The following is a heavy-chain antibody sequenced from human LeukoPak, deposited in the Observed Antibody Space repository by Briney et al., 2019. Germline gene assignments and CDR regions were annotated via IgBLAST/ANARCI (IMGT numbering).Heavy chain of an antibody. V-gene: IGHV4-61*05. D-gene: IGHD6-13*01. CDR2: IYYSGST. J-gene: IGHJ3*02. CDR3: ASAGYSSSWYLGYHHAFDI. Sequence: MPSETLSLTCTVSGGSISSSIYYWGWIRQPPGKGLEWIGYIYYSGSTNYNPSLKSRVTISVDTSKNQFSLKLSSVTAADTAVYYCASAGYSSSWYLGYHHAFDIWGQGTMVTVSS. CDR1: GGSISSSIYY.